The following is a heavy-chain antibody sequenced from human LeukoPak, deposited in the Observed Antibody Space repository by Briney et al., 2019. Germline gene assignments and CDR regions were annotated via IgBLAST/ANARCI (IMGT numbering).Heavy chain of an antibody. CDR3: ARSRRSWSTFDY. J-gene: IGHJ4*02. D-gene: IGHD6-13*01. CDR2: IYYSGST. V-gene: IGHV4-39*01. CDR1: GGSISSSSYY. Sequence: SETLSLTCTVSGGSISSSSYYWGWIRQPPGKGLEWIGSIYYSGSTYYNPSPKRRVTISVDTSKNQFSLKLTSVTATDTAVYYCARSRRSWSTFDYWGQGTLVTVSS.